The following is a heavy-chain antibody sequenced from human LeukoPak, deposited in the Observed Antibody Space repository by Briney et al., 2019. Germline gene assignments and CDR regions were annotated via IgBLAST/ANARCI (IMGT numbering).Heavy chain of an antibody. CDR2: IYHSGDT. J-gene: IGHJ4*02. CDR1: GGSISNGYW. CDR3: ARGGPYDSSMYYFDY. D-gene: IGHD3-22*01. Sequence: SETLSLTCAVSGGSISNGYWWSWVRQPPGKGLEWIGEIYHSGDTHYNPSLKSRVTISGDTSKNQFSLKLSSVTAADTAVYYCARGGPYDSSMYYFDYWGQGTLVTVSS. V-gene: IGHV4-4*02.